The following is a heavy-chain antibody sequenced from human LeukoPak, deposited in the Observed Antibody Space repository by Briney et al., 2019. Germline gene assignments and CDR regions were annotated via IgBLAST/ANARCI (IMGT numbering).Heavy chain of an antibody. V-gene: IGHV4-34*01. D-gene: IGHD3-22*01. CDR3: ARDYYDSSGYPWFDP. Sequence: SETLSLTCAVYGGSFSGYYWSWIRQPPGKGLEWIGEINHSGSTNYNPSPKSRVTISVDTSKNQFSLKLSSVTAADTAVYYCARDYYDSSGYPWFDPWGQGTLVTVSS. J-gene: IGHJ5*02. CDR2: INHSGST. CDR1: GGSFSGYY.